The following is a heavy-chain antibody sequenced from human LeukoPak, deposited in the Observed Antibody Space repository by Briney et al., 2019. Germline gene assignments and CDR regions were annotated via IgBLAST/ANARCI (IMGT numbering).Heavy chain of an antibody. D-gene: IGHD6-13*01. CDR2: INPNSGGT. CDR3: ARDLIAAAAWFDP. Sequence: ASVKVSCKASGYTFTGYYMHWVRQAPGQGLEWMGWINPNSGGTNYAQKFQGRVTMTRDTSISTAYMELSRLRSDDTAVYYCARDLIAAAAWFDPWGQGTLVTVSS. V-gene: IGHV1-2*02. CDR1: GYTFTGYY. J-gene: IGHJ5*02.